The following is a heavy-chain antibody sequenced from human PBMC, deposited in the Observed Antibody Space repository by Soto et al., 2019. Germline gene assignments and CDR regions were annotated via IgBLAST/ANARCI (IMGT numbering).Heavy chain of an antibody. CDR3: VRQRGPYYHYYGMDV. CDR2: VYPRASEP. CDR1: GYSFTSYL. V-gene: IGHV5-51*01. J-gene: IGHJ6*02. Sequence: XDSLKVSWKSSGYSFTSYLIGWVLQMPGKGLEWMGFVYPRASEPRYSPSFQGQVTISVDKSISTVYLQWGGLKASDTAVYHCVRQRGPYYHYYGMDVCAQRTTVTVS.